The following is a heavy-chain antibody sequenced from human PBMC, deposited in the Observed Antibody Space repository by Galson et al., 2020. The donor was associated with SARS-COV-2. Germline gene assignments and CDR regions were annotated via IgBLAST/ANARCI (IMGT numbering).Heavy chain of an antibody. V-gene: IGHV3-30*18. CDR2: ISYDGSNK. CDR1: GFTFSSYG. Sequence: GGSLRLSCAASGFTFSSYGMHWVRQAPGKGLEWVAVISYDGSNKYYADSVKGRFTISRDNSKNTLYLQMNSLRAEDTAVYYCAKDRASDYWGQGTLVTVSS. J-gene: IGHJ4*02. CDR3: AKDRASDY.